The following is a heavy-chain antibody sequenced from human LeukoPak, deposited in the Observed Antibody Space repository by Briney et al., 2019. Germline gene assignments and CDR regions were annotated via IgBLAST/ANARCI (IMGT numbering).Heavy chain of an antibody. CDR1: GYTFTSYD. Sequence: ASVTVSCKASGYTFTSYDINWVRQATGQGLEWMGWMNPNSGNTGYAQKFQGRVTMTRNTSISTAYMELSSLRSEDTAVYYCAREWRYCSSTSCYRVPGGYYGMDVWGQGTTVTVPS. V-gene: IGHV1-8*01. CDR3: AREWRYCSSTSCYRVPGGYYGMDV. J-gene: IGHJ6*02. D-gene: IGHD2-2*02. CDR2: MNPNSGNT.